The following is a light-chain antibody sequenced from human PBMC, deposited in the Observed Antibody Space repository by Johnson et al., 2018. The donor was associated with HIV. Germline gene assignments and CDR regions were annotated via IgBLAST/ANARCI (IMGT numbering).Light chain of an antibody. J-gene: IGLJ1*01. CDR3: GAWDITLNAYV. V-gene: IGLV1-51*01. Sequence: QSVLTQPPSVSAAPGQKVTISCSGSSSNIGNNYVSWYQQLPGTAPKLLIYDNNKRPSGTPDRFSGSKSGPSATLGITGLQTGAEGDYFCGAWDITLNAYVFGTGTKVTVL. CDR1: SSNIGNNY. CDR2: DNN.